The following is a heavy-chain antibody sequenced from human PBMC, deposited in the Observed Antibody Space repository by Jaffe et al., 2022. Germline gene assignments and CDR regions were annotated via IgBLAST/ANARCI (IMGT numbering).Heavy chain of an antibody. J-gene: IGHJ3*02. D-gene: IGHD3-10*01. CDR1: GFTFSSYD. CDR2: IGTAGDT. V-gene: IGHV3-13*01. CDR3: ARGPSGLYLFDI. Sequence: EVQLVESGGGLVQPGGSLRLSCAASGFTFSSYDMHWVRQATGKGLEWVSAIGTAGDTYYPGSVKGRFTISRENAKNSLYLQMNSLRAGDTAVYYCARGPSGLYLFDIWGQGTMVTVSS.